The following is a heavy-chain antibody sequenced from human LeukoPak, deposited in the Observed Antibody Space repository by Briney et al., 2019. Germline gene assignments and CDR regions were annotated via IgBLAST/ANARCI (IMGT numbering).Heavy chain of an antibody. V-gene: IGHV3-21*01. CDR1: GFTFNTYT. CDR3: ARATWDPNYYYYMDV. CDR2: ISSSSSYI. Sequence: GGSLRLSCAASGFTFNTYTMKWVRQAPGKGLEWVSSISSSSSYIYYADSVKGRFTISRDNARKSLYLQMNSLRAEDTAVYYCARATWDPNYYYYMDVWGKGTTVTISS. D-gene: IGHD1-26*01. J-gene: IGHJ6*03.